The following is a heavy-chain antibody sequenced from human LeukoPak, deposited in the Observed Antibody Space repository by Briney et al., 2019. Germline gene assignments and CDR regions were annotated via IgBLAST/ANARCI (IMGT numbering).Heavy chain of an antibody. J-gene: IGHJ3*02. D-gene: IGHD3-3*01. V-gene: IGHV4-38-2*01. CDR3: ARAGITIFGVVKLGAFDI. Sequence: PSETLSLTCAVSGYSFSSGYYWGWIRQPPGKGLEWIGSIYHSGSTYYNPSLKSRVTISVDTSKNQFSLKLSSVTAADTAVYYCARAGITIFGVVKLGAFDIWGQGTMVTVSS. CDR1: GYSFSSGYY. CDR2: IYHSGST.